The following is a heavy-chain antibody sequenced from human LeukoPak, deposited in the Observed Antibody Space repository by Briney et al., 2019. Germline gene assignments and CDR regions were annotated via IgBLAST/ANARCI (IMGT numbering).Heavy chain of an antibody. D-gene: IGHD6-13*01. CDR3: ARVRGNSCDY. V-gene: IGHV1-2*02. Sequence: ASATVSCKPSGYTLSDYYMYWVRQAPGQGLEWMGWIRGDTGDTDSPQKFQGRVAMTRDTSTNTAYMELSRLRYDDTAMYFCARVRGNSCDYWGQGTLVTVSS. CDR1: GYTLSDYY. CDR2: IRGDTGDT. J-gene: IGHJ4*02.